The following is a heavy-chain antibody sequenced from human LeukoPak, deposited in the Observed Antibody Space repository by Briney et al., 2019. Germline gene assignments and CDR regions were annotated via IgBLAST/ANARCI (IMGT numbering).Heavy chain of an antibody. Sequence: SETLSLTCTVSGGSISANYWSWLRQPPGKGLEWIAHIYYTGSTKYNPSLKSRVTISIDTSKNQFSLKLTSVTAADTAVYYCARGEDCGGDCYDRPFDYWGQGILVTVSS. CDR2: IYYTGST. D-gene: IGHD2-21*01. CDR1: GGSISANY. J-gene: IGHJ4*02. CDR3: ARGEDCGGDCYDRPFDY. V-gene: IGHV4-59*01.